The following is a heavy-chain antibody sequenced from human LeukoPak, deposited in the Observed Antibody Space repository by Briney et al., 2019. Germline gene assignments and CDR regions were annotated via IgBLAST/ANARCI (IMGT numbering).Heavy chain of an antibody. CDR1: GVTFSSYG. CDR2: ISSDGNDK. D-gene: IGHD5-12*01. CDR3: TTKVIRGNSGDDYDD. J-gene: IGHJ4*02. Sequence: GGSLRLYWAASGVTFSSYGMHWVRQAPGKGLEWVALISSDGNDKLYGDSVKGRFTISRDDSKSTLYLQMNSLRAEDTAVYYCTTKVIRGNSGDDYDDWGQGTLVTVSS. V-gene: IGHV3-30*03.